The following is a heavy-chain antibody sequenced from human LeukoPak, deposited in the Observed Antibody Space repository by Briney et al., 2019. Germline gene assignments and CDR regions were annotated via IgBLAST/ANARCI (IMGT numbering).Heavy chain of an antibody. Sequence: GSSXKVSCKASGGTFISYAISWVRQAPGQGREWRGGRIAIFGTANYAKKIQGRERITTEEAKRTTYMEVSSLRSEDTAVYYCARDAIGSGSLDAFDIWGQGTMVTVSS. CDR2: RIAIFGTA. CDR1: GGTFISYA. V-gene: IGHV1-69*05. J-gene: IGHJ3*02. CDR3: ARDAIGSGSLDAFDI. D-gene: IGHD3-10*01.